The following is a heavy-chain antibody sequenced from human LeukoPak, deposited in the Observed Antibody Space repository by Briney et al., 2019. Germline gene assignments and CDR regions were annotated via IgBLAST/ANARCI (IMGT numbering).Heavy chain of an antibody. Sequence: ASVKVSCKASGYTFSSYWMHWVRHAPGKGLVWVSRINTDGSSTSYADSVKGRFTISRDNAKNTLYLQMNSLRAEDTAVYYCAKSIVVVPAASDYWGQGTLVTVSS. CDR2: INTDGSST. CDR3: AKSIVVVPAASDY. J-gene: IGHJ4*02. CDR1: GYTFSSYW. V-gene: IGHV3-74*01. D-gene: IGHD2-2*01.